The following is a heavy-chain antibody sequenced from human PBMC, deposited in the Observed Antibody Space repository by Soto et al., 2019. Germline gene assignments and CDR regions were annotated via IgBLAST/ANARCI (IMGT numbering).Heavy chain of an antibody. D-gene: IGHD3-10*02. CDR1: GGSISSYY. Sequence: PSETLSLTCTVSGGSISSYYWSWIRQPPGKGLEWIGYIYYSGSTNYNPSLKSRVTISVDTSKNQFSLKLSSVTAADPAEHYCASMSIRSDYWFDPWGQGTMVTVSS. V-gene: IGHV4-59*01. CDR2: IYYSGST. J-gene: IGHJ5*02. CDR3: ASMSIRSDYWFDP.